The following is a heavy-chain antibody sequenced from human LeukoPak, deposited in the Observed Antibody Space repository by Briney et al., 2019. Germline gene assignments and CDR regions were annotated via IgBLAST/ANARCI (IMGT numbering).Heavy chain of an antibody. CDR2: IIPILSQS. V-gene: IGHV1-69*11. D-gene: IGHD3-3*01. Sequence: SVKVSCKASGGTFNTYPINWVRQAPGQGLEWMGRIIPILSQSNYAQKFQGTVSITADEFTDTVNMELSSLRSEDTAVYYCARGGSGYYEYSYYGMDVWGQGTTVTVSS. J-gene: IGHJ6*02. CDR1: GGTFNTYP. CDR3: ARGGSGYYEYSYYGMDV.